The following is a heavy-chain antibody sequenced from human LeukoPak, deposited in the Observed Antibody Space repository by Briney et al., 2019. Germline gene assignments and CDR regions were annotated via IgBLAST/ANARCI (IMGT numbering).Heavy chain of an antibody. J-gene: IGHJ4*02. CDR2: ISPGGSGT. CDR3: AKGGASGHYCFDC. Sequence: PGGSLRLSCAASGFTFSSYAMSWVRQAPGKGLEWVSAISPGGSGTYYADSVKGRFTISRDKSKNTLYVQMNSLRAEDTAVYYCAKGGASGHYCFDCWGQGSLVTVSS. CDR1: GFTFSSYA. D-gene: IGHD6-19*01. V-gene: IGHV3-23*01.